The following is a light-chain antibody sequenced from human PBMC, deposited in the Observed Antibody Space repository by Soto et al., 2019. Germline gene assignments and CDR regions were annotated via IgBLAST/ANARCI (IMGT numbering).Light chain of an antibody. CDR1: QGIGDT. CDR3: QQLYTYPLP. Sequence: VIKHSSATLSVSPEEGATLSCRASQGIGDTLAWYQHKPGQTPRLLIYDTSTRATGVPTRFSGSRSGAEFTLTITSLQPEDCAAYYCQQLYTYPLPSAGGTKVDIK. V-gene: IGKV3-15*01. J-gene: IGKJ4*01. CDR2: DTS.